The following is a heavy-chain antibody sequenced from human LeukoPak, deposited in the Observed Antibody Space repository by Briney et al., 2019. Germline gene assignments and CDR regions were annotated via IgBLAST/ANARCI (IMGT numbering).Heavy chain of an antibody. CDR3: ARGSDNFDY. CDR1: GYTFTSYD. D-gene: IGHD3-10*01. J-gene: IGHJ4*02. CDR2: MNPNSGNT. V-gene: IGHV1-8*01. Sequence: GASVKVSCKASGYTFTSYDINWVRQATGQGLEWMGWMNPNSGNTGYAQKLQGRVTVTTDTSTSTAYMELRSLRSDDTAVYYCARGSDNFDYWGQGTLVTVSS.